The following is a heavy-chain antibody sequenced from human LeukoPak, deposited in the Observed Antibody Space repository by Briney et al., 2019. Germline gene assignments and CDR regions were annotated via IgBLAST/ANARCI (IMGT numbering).Heavy chain of an antibody. Sequence: GGSLRLSCVASGFIVSNNYMNWVRQAPGKGLEWVLYISSSGSTIYYADSVKGRFTISRDNAKNSLYLQINRLRAEDTAVYYCAREGNYGEPHIAYWGQGTLVTVSS. D-gene: IGHD1-7*01. CDR3: AREGNYGEPHIAY. V-gene: IGHV3-11*04. CDR2: ISSSGSTI. CDR1: GFIVSNNY. J-gene: IGHJ4*02.